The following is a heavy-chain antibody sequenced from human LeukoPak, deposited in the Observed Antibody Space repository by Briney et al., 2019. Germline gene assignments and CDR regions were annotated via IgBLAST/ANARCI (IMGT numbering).Heavy chain of an antibody. CDR2: FYSSGSY. CDR1: GGSISNYY. Sequence: SETLSLTCTVAGGSISNYYWSWIRQPAGKVLEWIGRFYSSGSYNYNPSLKSRFTMSVDTSKNQFSLRLSSVTAADTAVYYCARLFPATGTPYYYIMDVWGQGTTVTVSS. J-gene: IGHJ6*02. D-gene: IGHD6-13*01. CDR3: ARLFPATGTPYYYIMDV. V-gene: IGHV4-4*07.